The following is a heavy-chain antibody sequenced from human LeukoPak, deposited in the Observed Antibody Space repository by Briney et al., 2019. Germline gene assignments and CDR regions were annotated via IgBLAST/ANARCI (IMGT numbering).Heavy chain of an antibody. CDR3: ARDRYSSGLAFDY. V-gene: IGHV1-69*13. CDR1: GGTFSSYA. J-gene: IGHJ4*02. Sequence: GASVKVSCKASGGTFSSYAISWVRQAPGQGLEWMGGIIPIFGTANYAQKFQGRVTITADESTSTAYMELSSLRSEDTAVYYCARDRYSSGLAFDYWGQGTLVTVSS. D-gene: IGHD6-19*01. CDR2: IIPIFGTA.